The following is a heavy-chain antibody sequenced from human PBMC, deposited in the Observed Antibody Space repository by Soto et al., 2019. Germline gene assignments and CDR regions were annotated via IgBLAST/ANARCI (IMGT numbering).Heavy chain of an antibody. V-gene: IGHV3-30*04. Sequence: GGSLRLSCAASGFTFSSYAMHWVRQAPGKGLEWVAVITYDGSNKYYADSVKGRFTISRDKSKNTLYLQMNSLRAEDTAVYCCARDGDGYNSRNSFDYWGQGTLVTVSS. CDR3: ARDGDGYNSRNSFDY. CDR1: GFTFSSYA. J-gene: IGHJ4*02. D-gene: IGHD5-12*01. CDR2: ITYDGSNK.